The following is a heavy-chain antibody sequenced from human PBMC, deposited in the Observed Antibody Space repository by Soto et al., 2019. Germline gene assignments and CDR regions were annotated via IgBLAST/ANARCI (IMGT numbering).Heavy chain of an antibody. CDR2: LNPNTGDT. V-gene: IGHV1-2*02. CDR3: ACHERRSH. CDR1: GYTFIAYY. Sequence: QVHLVQSGAEVKKPGASVKVSCKASGYTFIAYYIHWVRQAPGHGLEWLGWLNPNTGDTDYAQNYQGRVTMTRDTSISTAYMDLSGLRSDDAAVYYCACHERRSHWGLGTLGTVSS. J-gene: IGHJ4*02. D-gene: IGHD6-6*01.